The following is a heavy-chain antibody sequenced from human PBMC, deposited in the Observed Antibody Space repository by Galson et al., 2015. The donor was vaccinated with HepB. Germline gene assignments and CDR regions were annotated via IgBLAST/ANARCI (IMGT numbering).Heavy chain of an antibody. CDR3: ARAGDNYDSSGYSGAYDY. J-gene: IGHJ4*02. CDR1: GYSFTNYW. Sequence: GAEVKKPGESLRISCKGSGYSFTNYWINWVRQMPGKGLEWVGRIDPSDSYTNYSPSFQGHVTISADKSISTAYLQWSSLKASDTAMFYCARAGDNYDSSGYSGAYDYWGQGTLVTVSS. D-gene: IGHD3-22*01. CDR2: IDPSDSYT. V-gene: IGHV5-10-1*01.